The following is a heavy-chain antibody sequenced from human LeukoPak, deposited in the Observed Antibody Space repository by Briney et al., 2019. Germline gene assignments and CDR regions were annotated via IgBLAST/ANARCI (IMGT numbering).Heavy chain of an antibody. D-gene: IGHD3-22*01. Sequence: GGSLRLSCAASGFTFSNYAMSWVRQAPGKGLEWVSVISDSGGTTNYADSVKGRFTISIDNSKNTLYLQMNSLRGEDTAVYYCASGGGYYFPFDYWGQGTLVTVSS. CDR2: ISDSGGTT. CDR3: ASGGGYYFPFDY. V-gene: IGHV3-23*01. J-gene: IGHJ4*02. CDR1: GFTFSNYA.